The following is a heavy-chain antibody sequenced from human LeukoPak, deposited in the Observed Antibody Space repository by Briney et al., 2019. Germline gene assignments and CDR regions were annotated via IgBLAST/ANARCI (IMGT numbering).Heavy chain of an antibody. CDR1: GYSISSGYY. V-gene: IGHV4-38-2*02. CDR2: IYHSGST. CDR3: ARSHYDFWSGEFDY. D-gene: IGHD3-3*01. J-gene: IGHJ4*02. Sequence: SETLSLTCTVSGYSISSGYYWGWIRQPPRKGLEWIGSIYHSGSTYYNPSLKSRVTISVDTSKNQFSLKLSSVIAADTAVYYCARSHYDFWSGEFDYWGQGTLVTVSS.